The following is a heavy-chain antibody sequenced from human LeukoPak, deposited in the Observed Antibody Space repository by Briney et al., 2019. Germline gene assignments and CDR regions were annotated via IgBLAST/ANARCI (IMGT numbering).Heavy chain of an antibody. Sequence: GGALRLSCAASGFTFSSYAMSWVRQAPGKGLDWVSGISGSGGGTYYADSVKGRFTISRDNSKNIVYLQMNGLRVEDTAIYYCAKDWGYSGDPPVYFEHRGQGALVTVSS. CDR1: GFTFSSYA. V-gene: IGHV3-23*01. CDR2: ISGSGGGT. CDR3: AKDWGYSGDPPVYFEH. J-gene: IGHJ4*02. D-gene: IGHD2-21*02.